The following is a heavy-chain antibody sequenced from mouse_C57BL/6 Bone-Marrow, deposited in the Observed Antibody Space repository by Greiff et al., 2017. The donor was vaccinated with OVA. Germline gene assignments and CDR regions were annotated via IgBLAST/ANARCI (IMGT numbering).Heavy chain of an antibody. CDR3: TTGRGNDWFAY. V-gene: IGHV14-4*01. J-gene: IGHJ3*01. CDR1: GFNIKDDY. D-gene: IGHD2-1*01. CDR2: IDPENGDT. Sequence: EVQLQQSGAELVRPGASVKLSCTASGFNIKDDYMHWVKQRPEQGLEWIGWIDPENGDTESASKFQGKATITADTSFNTAYLQLSSLTSEDTAVYYCTTGRGNDWFAYWGQGTLVTVSA.